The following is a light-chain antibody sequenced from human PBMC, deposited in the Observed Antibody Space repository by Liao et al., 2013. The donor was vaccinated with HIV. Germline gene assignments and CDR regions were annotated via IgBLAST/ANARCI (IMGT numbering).Light chain of an antibody. J-gene: IGLJ3*02. CDR3: QVWGTTTDHWV. V-gene: IGLV3-21*04. CDR2: YDR. Sequence: SYVLTQPPSVSVAPGKTARITCGGNNIGSKSVHWYQQKPGQAPVLVIYYDRARPSGIPERFSGSNSASTATLTISRVEAGDEADYYCQVWGTTTDHWVFGGGTKLTVL. CDR1: NIGSKS.